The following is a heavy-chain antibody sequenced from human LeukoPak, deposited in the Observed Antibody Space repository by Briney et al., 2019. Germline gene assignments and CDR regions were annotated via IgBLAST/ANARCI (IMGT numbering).Heavy chain of an antibody. J-gene: IGHJ4*02. D-gene: IGHD4-17*01. CDR2: INHGGGT. CDR1: GGSFSDYF. Sequence: SETLSLTCAVYGGSFSDYFWNWIRQTPGKGLEWIGEINHGGGTNYNPSLKSRASISVDTSKKQFSLNLTSVTAADTAVYYCARGEDGTGDYRPTYFDSWGQGTLVTVSS. V-gene: IGHV4-34*01. CDR3: ARGEDGTGDYRPTYFDS.